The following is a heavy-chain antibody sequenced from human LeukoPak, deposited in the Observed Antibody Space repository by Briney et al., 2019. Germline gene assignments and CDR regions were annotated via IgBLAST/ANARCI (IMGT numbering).Heavy chain of an antibody. CDR1: EFTVISNY. CDR2: IYTGGTT. J-gene: IGHJ3*01. V-gene: IGHV3-53*01. CDR3: ARGSLSGRAFDL. Sequence: GGSLRFSCAASEFTVISNYMSWVRQAPGKGLEWVSIIYTGGTTSYAYSVKGRFTVSRDDFKNTLSLQKNSLRAEDTAVYYCARGSLSGRAFDLWGQGTMVTVSS.